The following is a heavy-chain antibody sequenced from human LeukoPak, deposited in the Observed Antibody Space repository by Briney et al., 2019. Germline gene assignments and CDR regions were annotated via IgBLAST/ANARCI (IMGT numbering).Heavy chain of an antibody. J-gene: IGHJ4*02. CDR2: MYHSGST. CDR1: GGSISTSSYY. CDR3: ASNEWSGYYFDY. Sequence: SETLSLTCTVSGGSISTSSYYWGWIRQPPGKGLEWIGSMYHSGSTYYNPSLKSRVTISVDTSKNQFSLKLSSVTDADTALYYCASNEWSGYYFDYWGQGTLVTVSS. V-gene: IGHV4-39*01. D-gene: IGHD3-3*01.